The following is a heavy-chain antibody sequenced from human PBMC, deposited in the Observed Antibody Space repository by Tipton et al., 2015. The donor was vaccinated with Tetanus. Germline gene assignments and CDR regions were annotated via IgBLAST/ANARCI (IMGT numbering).Heavy chain of an antibody. J-gene: IGHJ4*02. V-gene: IGHV4-61*08. CDR3: ARGLIDDFLGSRIYFDS. CDR1: GVSIRNGGYS. CDR2: IFYSGNS. D-gene: IGHD2-8*01. Sequence: TLSLTCAVSGVSIRNGGYSWNWIRQPPGKALEWIGDIFYSGNSISNPSFRSRVTMSVDTSRTLFSLTLIAVTAADTAVYFCARGLIDDFLGSRIYFDSWGPGTLVTVSS.